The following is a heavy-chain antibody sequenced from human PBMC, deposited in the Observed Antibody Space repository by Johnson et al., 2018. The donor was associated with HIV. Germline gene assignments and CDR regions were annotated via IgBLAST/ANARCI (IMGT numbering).Heavy chain of an antibody. CDR1: GFTFSSYA. J-gene: IGHJ3*02. CDR3: ASVPMIVVLDGAFDI. D-gene: IGHD3-22*01. CDR2: ISYDGSNK. V-gene: IGHV3-30*04. Sequence: QMQLVESGGGVVQPGRSLRLSCAASGFTFSSYAMHWVRQAPGKGLEWVAVISYDGSNKYYADSVKGRFTISRDNSKNTLYLQMSSLRLEDTAVYYCASVPMIVVLDGAFDIWGQGTLVTVAS.